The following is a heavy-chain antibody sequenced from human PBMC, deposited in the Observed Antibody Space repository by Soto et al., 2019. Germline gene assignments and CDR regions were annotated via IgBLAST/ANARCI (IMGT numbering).Heavy chain of an antibody. CDR1: GFTFTSSA. CDR3: AAARTSAYDAFDI. V-gene: IGHV1-58*01. CDR2: IVVGSGNT. Sequence: SVKVSCKASGFTFTSSAVQWVRQARGQRLEWIGWIVVGSGNTNYAQKFQERVTITRDMSTSTAYMELSSLRFEDTAVYYCAAARTSAYDAFDIWGQGTMVTVS. J-gene: IGHJ3*02.